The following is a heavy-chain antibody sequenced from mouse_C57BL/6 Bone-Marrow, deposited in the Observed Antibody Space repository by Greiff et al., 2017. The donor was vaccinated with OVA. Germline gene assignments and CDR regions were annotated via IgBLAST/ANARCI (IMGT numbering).Heavy chain of an antibody. D-gene: IGHD1-1*01. CDR3: AREGELLYFDY. V-gene: IGHV5-4*01. CDR1: GFTFSSYA. Sequence: EVKLVESGGGLVKPGGSLKLSCAASGFTFSSYAMSWVRQTPEKRLEWVATISDGGSYTYYPDNVKGRFTISRDNAKNNLYLQMSHLKSEDTAMYYCAREGELLYFDYWGQGTTLTVSS. CDR2: ISDGGSYT. J-gene: IGHJ2*01.